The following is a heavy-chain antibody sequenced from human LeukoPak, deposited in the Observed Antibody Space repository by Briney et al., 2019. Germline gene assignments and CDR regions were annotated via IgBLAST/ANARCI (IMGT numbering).Heavy chain of an antibody. D-gene: IGHD6-6*01. Sequence: PSGTLSLTCTVSGGSISSYYWSWIRQPPGKGLEWIGYIYYSGSTNYNPSLKSRVTISVDTSKNQFSLKLSSVTAADTAVYYCARLHSSSSHWFDPWGQGTLVTVSS. CDR1: GGSISSYY. J-gene: IGHJ5*02. V-gene: IGHV4-59*01. CDR3: ARLHSSSSHWFDP. CDR2: IYYSGST.